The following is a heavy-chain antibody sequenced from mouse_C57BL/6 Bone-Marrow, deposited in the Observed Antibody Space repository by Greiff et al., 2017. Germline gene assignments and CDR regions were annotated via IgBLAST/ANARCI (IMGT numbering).Heavy chain of an antibody. J-gene: IGHJ3*01. CDR3: ALYYYVRFAD. CDR2: IYPGSGNT. Sequence: VQLQQSGAELVRPGASVKLSCKASGYTFTDYYINWVKQRPGQGLEWIARIYPGSGNTYYNGKFKGKATLTAEKSSSTAYMQLSSLTSEDSAVYFCALYYYVRFADWGQGTLVTVAA. CDR1: GYTFTDYY. D-gene: IGHD1-1*01. V-gene: IGHV1-76*01.